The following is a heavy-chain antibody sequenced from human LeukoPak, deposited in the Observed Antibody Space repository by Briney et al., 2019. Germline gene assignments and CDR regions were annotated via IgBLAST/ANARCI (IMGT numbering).Heavy chain of an antibody. CDR1: GGSISGYY. Sequence: SETLSLTCTVSGGSISGYYWSWIRQPPGNGLEWIGYIYTSGSTNYNPSLKSRVTISVDTSKNQFSLRLSSVTAADTAMYFCARAYSRSYSHFDDWGQGTLVTVSS. J-gene: IGHJ4*02. D-gene: IGHD1-26*01. CDR2: IYTSGST. CDR3: ARAYSRSYSHFDD. V-gene: IGHV4-4*09.